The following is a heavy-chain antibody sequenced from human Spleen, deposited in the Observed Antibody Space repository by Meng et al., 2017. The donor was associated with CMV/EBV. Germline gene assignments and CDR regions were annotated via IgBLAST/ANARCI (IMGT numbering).Heavy chain of an antibody. V-gene: IGHV3-30*07. CDR1: GFTFKIYA. Sequence: GESLKISCAASGFTFKIYAMHWVRQAPGKGLEWVAGISSDVRKEYYADSVRGRFTISRDNSKNTLYLQMNSLRAEDTAVYYCARVARTPTNSYVFDSWGQGALVTVSS. D-gene: IGHD2-15*01. CDR3: ARVARTPTNSYVFDS. CDR2: ISSDVRKE. J-gene: IGHJ4*02.